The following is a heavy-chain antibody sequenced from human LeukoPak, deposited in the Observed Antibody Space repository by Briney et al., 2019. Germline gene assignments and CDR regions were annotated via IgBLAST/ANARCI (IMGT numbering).Heavy chain of an antibody. CDR1: GGSMSSFY. CDR2: IHYRGST. J-gene: IGHJ4*02. V-gene: IGHV4-59*01. CDR3: ARDVGGGPFFDY. D-gene: IGHD2-15*01. Sequence: SETLSLTCTVSGGSMSSFYWGWIRQPPGKGLEWIGYIHYRGSTDYNPSLKSRVTISLDTSKNQFSLKLSSVTAADTAVYYCARDVGGGPFFDYWGQGTLVTVSS.